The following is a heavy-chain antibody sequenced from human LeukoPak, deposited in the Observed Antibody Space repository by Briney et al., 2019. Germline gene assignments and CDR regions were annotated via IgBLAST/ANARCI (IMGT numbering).Heavy chain of an antibody. CDR3: ARSGYCSGGTCYSGEGLSFDY. J-gene: IGHJ4*02. D-gene: IGHD2-15*01. CDR2: VNPNGGDT. V-gene: IGHV1-2*02. Sequence: GASVKVSCKASGYTLSDHYMHWVRQAPGQGLEWVGWVNPNGGDTKSAQKFQGRVTMTRDTSMSTVYLELSSLRSDDTAIYYCARSGYCSGGTCYSGEGLSFDYWGQGTLVTVSS. CDR1: GYTLSDHY.